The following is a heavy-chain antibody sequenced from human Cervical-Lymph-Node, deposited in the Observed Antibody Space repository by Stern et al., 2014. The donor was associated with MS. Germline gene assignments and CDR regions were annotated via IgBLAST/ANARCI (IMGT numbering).Heavy chain of an antibody. J-gene: IGHJ4*02. CDR3: AREVRDGYNYGSFDY. Sequence: VQLVESGAEVKKSGSSVKVSCKASGGSFSNYDISWVRQAPGQGLEWMGGIIPMFGVANYAQKFQGRVTITADKSTSTAYMELSSLRSEDTAVYYCAREVRDGYNYGSFDYWGQGTLVTVSS. D-gene: IGHD5-24*01. CDR1: GGSFSNYD. CDR2: IIPMFGVA. V-gene: IGHV1-69*17.